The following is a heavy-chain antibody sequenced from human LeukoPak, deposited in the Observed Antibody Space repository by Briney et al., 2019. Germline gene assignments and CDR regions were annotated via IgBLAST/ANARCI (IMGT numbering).Heavy chain of an antibody. CDR2: ISSGSSYI. Sequence: GGSLRLSCTASGFTFSTYTMNWVRQAPGKGLEWVSSISSGSSYISYADSVKGRFTISRDNAKNSLNLQMNSLRAENTAVYYCARGIAVAGGTDYWGQGTLVTVSS. CDR3: ARGIAVAGGTDY. D-gene: IGHD6-19*01. J-gene: IGHJ4*02. V-gene: IGHV3-21*01. CDR1: GFTFSTYT.